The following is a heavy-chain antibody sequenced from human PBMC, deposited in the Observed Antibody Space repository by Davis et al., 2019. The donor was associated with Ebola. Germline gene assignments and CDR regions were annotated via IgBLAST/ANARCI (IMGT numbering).Heavy chain of an antibody. J-gene: IGHJ4*02. CDR3: ARDKGNWWFDY. CDR1: GGTFSSYA. CDR2: IIPIFGTA. D-gene: IGHD2-8*02. Sequence: AASVKVSCKASGGTFSSYAISWVRQAPGQGLEWMGGIIPIFGTANYAQKFQGRATITADKSTSTAYMELSSLRSEDTAVYYCARDKGNWWFDYWGQGTLVTVSS. V-gene: IGHV1-69*06.